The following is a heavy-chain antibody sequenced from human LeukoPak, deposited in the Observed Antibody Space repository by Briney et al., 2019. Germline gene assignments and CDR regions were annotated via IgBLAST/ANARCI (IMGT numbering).Heavy chain of an antibody. J-gene: IGHJ6*03. CDR3: ASMMTTSYYYYYMDV. CDR1: GFTFSSYE. CDR2: ISSSGSTI. D-gene: IGHD4-11*01. Sequence: GGSLRLSCAASGFTFSSYEMNWVRQAPGKGLEWVSYISSSGSTIYYADSVKGRFTISRDNAKNSLYLQMNSLRAEDTAVYYCASMMTTSYYYYYMDVWGKGTTVTISS. V-gene: IGHV3-48*03.